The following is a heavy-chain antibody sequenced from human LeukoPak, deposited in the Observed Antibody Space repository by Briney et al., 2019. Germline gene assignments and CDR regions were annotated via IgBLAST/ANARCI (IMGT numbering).Heavy chain of an antibody. V-gene: IGHV3-23*01. CDR1: GFTFSSYA. CDR2: ISGSGGST. D-gene: IGHD3-3*01. CDR3: ANWYRERFLEWLYEDHGYYYYGMDV. Sequence: QPGGSLRLSCAASGFTFSSYAMSWVRQAPGKGLEWVSAISGSGGSTYYADSVKGRFTISRDNSKNTLYLQMNSLRAEDTAVYYCANWYRERFLEWLYEDHGYYYYGMDVWGQGTTVTVSS. J-gene: IGHJ6*02.